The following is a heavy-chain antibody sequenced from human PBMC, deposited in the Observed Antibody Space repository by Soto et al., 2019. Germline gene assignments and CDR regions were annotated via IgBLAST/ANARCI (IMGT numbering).Heavy chain of an antibody. V-gene: IGHV1-69*13. Sequence: SVKVSCKASGGTFSSYAISWVRQAPGQGLEWMGGIIPIFGTANYAQKFQGRVTITADESTSTAYMELSSLRSEDTAVYYCAREPIYDSSGYYPYYYYYGMDVWGQGTTVTVS. CDR1: GGTFSSYA. D-gene: IGHD3-22*01. J-gene: IGHJ6*02. CDR3: AREPIYDSSGYYPYYYYYGMDV. CDR2: IIPIFGTA.